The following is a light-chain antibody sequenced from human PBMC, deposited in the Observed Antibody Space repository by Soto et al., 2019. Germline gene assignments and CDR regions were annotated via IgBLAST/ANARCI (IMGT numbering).Light chain of an antibody. CDR3: PHYGSSWT. V-gene: IGKV3-20*01. CDR1: QTVRNNY. J-gene: IGKJ1*01. CDR2: DAS. Sequence: EFVLTQSPGTRCLSPGERATLSCRATQTVRNNYLAWSQPNPGQAPRLLIYDASSRATGTPDRFRGAWSGTDFTLTLSSLAPAYLAVYYYPHYGSSWTFGPATKVDI.